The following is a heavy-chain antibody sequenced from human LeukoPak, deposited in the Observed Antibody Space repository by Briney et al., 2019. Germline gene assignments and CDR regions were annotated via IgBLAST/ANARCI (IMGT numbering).Heavy chain of an antibody. D-gene: IGHD3-22*01. Sequence: ASVNVSCKASGYTFTGYYMHWVRQARGQGLEWMGIINPSGGSTSYAQKFQGRVTMTRDTSTSTVYMEMSSLRSEDTAVYYCARGYYYDSSGYYLTDFDYWGQGTLVTVSS. CDR1: GYTFTGYY. CDR2: INPSGGST. J-gene: IGHJ4*02. V-gene: IGHV1-46*01. CDR3: ARGYYYDSSGYYLTDFDY.